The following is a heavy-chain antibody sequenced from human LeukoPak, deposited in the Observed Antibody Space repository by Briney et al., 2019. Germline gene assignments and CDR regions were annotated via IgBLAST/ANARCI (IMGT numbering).Heavy chain of an antibody. CDR1: GGSVSDYY. CDR2: IYYTGSG. CDR3: ARAAGYYYDSGETY. J-gene: IGHJ4*02. D-gene: IGHD3-10*01. Sequence: SETLSLTCTVSGGSVSDYYWSWIRQSPGKGLEWIGYIYYTGSGSYNPSLRSRVTISADTSKNQFSLKLSSVTAEDTAVYYCARAAGYYYDSGETYWGQGTLVTVSS. V-gene: IGHV4-59*02.